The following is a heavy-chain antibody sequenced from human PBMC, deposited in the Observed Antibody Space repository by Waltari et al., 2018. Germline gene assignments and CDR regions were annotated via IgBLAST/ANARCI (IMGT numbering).Heavy chain of an antibody. CDR3: VHAEPDYYDSSGYLS. V-gene: IGHV2-5*01. D-gene: IGHD3-22*01. J-gene: IGHJ5*02. CDR1: GFSLSTSGVG. CDR2: IYWNDDK. Sequence: QITLKESGPTLVKPTQTLTLTCTFSGFSLSTSGVGVGWIRQPPGKALEWLALIYWNDDKRYSPSLKSRLTITKDTSKNQVVLTMTNMDPVDTATYYCVHAEPDYYDSSGYLSWGQGTLVIVSS.